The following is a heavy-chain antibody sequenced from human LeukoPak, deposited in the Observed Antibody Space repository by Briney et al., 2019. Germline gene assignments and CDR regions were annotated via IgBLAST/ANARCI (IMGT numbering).Heavy chain of an antibody. CDR2: IYSSGST. D-gene: IGHD3-22*01. J-gene: IGHJ4*02. CDR1: GGSISRSY. V-gene: IGHV4-59*01. CDR3: ARARGDPVYDSSGYYYFDY. Sequence: SETLSLTCTVSGGSISRSYWSWIRQPPGKGLEWIGYIYSSGSTDYNPSLKSRVTISVDTSRNQFYLKVTSVTAADTALYYCARARGDPVYDSSGYYYFDYWGQGTLVTVSS.